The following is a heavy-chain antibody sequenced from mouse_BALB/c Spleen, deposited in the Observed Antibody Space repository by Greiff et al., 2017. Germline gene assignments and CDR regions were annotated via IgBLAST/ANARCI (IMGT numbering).Heavy chain of an antibody. CDR3: ARKGYGNTWFAY. CDR2: ISSGSSTI. Sequence: EAKLVESGGGLVQPGGSRKLSCAASGFTFSSFGLHWVRQAPEKGLEWVAYISSGSSTIYYADTVKGRFTISRDNPKNTLFLQMTSLRSEDTAMYYCARKGYGNTWFAYWGQGTLVTVSA. CDR1: GFTFSSFG. V-gene: IGHV5-17*02. J-gene: IGHJ3*01. D-gene: IGHD2-10*02.